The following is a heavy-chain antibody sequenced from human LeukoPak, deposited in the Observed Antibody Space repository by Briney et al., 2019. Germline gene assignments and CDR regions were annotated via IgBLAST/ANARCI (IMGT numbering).Heavy chain of an antibody. CDR2: TYYRSKWYN. V-gene: IGHV6-1*01. CDR1: GDSVSSNTAA. D-gene: IGHD6-13*01. Sequence: SQTLTLPCAISGDSVSSNTAAWNRVRQSPSRGLEWLGRTYYRSKWYNDYAVSVKSRITINPDTSKNQFTLQLNSVTPEDTAVYYCARVVEYSGSWNYFDCWCQGTLVTVSS. CDR3: ARVVEYSGSWNYFDC. J-gene: IGHJ4*02.